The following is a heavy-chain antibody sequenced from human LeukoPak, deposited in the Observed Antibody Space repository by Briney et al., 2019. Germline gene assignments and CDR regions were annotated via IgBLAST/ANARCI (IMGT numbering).Heavy chain of an antibody. CDR3: ARGSHDFWSGYFQTNWFDP. J-gene: IGHJ5*02. Sequence: SQTLSLTCTVSGGSISSGGYYWSWIRQPPGKGLEWIGEINHSGSTNYNPSLKSRVTISVDTSKSQFSLKLSSVTAADTAVYYCARGSHDFWSGYFQTNWFDPWGQGTLVTVSS. CDR2: INHSGST. CDR1: GGSISSGGYY. V-gene: IGHV4-30-2*01. D-gene: IGHD3-3*01.